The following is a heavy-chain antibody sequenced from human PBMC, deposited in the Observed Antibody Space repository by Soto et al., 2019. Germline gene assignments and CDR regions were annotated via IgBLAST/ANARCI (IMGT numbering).Heavy chain of an antibody. CDR2: INHSGST. D-gene: IGHD6-6*01. Sequence: QVQLQQWGAGLLKPSETLSLTCAVYGGSFSGYYWSWIRQPPGKGLEWIGEINHSGSTNYNPSPKSRVTISVDKSKNQFSLKLSSVTAADTAVYYCARGRIAARPYYYYYMDVWGKGTTVTVSS. CDR3: ARGRIAARPYYYYYMDV. J-gene: IGHJ6*03. CDR1: GGSFSGYY. V-gene: IGHV4-34*01.